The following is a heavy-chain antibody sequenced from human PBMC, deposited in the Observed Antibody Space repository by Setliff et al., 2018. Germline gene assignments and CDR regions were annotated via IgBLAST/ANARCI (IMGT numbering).Heavy chain of an antibody. J-gene: IGHJ5*02. D-gene: IGHD2-15*01. V-gene: IGHV1-69*05. CDR1: RGTFSSYG. CDR3: ARERGIVYLDP. Sequence: SVKVSCKASRGTFSSYGITWVRQAPGQGLEWMGGIIPIFGTTDYAQKFQGRVTITTDESTSTAYMEMSSLRSEDTAVYYCARERGIVYLDPWGQGTRVTVSS. CDR2: IIPIFGTT.